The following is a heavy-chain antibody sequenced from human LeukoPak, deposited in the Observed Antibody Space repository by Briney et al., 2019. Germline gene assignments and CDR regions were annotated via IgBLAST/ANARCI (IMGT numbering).Heavy chain of an antibody. D-gene: IGHD6-13*01. CDR3: ARDNSSSWYSLDAFDI. V-gene: IGHV3-21*01. CDR2: ISSSSSYI. Sequence: GGSLRLSCAASGFTFSSYSMNWVRQAPGKGLEWASSISSSSSYIYYADSVKGRFTISRDNAKNSLYLQMNSLRAEDTAVYYCARDNSSSWYSLDAFDIWGQGTMVTVSS. J-gene: IGHJ3*02. CDR1: GFTFSSYS.